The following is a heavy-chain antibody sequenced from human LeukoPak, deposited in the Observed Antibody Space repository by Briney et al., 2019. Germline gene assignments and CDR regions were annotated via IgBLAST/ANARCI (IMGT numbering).Heavy chain of an antibody. CDR2: IRYDGSNK. CDR3: AKDRDYGSGGSYEN. J-gene: IGHJ4*02. V-gene: IGHV3-30*02. D-gene: IGHD2-15*01. CDR1: GFTFSSYG. Sequence: GGSLRLSCAASGFTFSSYGMHWVRQAPGKGLEWVAFIRYDGSNKYYADSVKGRFTISRDNSKNTLYLQMNSLRAEDTAVYYCAKDRDYGSGGSYENWGQGTLVTVSS.